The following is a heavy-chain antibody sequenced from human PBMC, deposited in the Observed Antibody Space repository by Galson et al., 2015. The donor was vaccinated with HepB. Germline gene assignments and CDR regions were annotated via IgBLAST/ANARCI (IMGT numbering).Heavy chain of an antibody. D-gene: IGHD6-25*01. CDR2: INEHGNDK. CDR1: GFTFRILW. V-gene: IGHV3-7*03. Sequence: PLTLSGAASGFTFRILWMTGVRQAPGKGLEWGYTINEHGNDKYYADSVKGRFTISRDNAKNSLYLQMDNVRVEDTAVYYCVRGSRSSGDYWGQGILVTVSS. J-gene: IGHJ4*02. CDR3: VRGSRSSGDY.